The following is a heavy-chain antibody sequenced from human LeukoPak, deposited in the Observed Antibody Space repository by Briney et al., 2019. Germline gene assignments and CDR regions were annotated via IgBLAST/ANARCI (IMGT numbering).Heavy chain of an antibody. J-gene: IGHJ4*02. V-gene: IGHV3-30-3*01. D-gene: IGHD5-18*01. CDR1: GFTFSSYA. Sequence: GGSLRLSCAAFGFTFSSYAMHWVRQAPGKGLEWVAVISYDGSNKYYADSVKGRFTISRDNSKNTLYLQMNSLRAEDTAVYYCASAGYSSFFCFDYWGQGTLVTVSS. CDR3: ASAGYSSFFCFDY. CDR2: ISYDGSNK.